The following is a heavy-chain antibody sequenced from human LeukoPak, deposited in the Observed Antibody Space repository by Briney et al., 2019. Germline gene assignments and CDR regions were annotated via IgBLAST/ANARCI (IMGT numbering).Heavy chain of an antibody. Sequence: SETPSLTCTVSGGSISSGAYYWSWIRQHPGKGLEWIGYIYNSGSTYYNPSLKSRVTISVDTSRNQFSLRLSSVTAADTAVYYCARHVFSSRDAFDIWGQGTMVTVSS. V-gene: IGHV4-31*03. CDR1: GGSISSGAYY. J-gene: IGHJ3*02. D-gene: IGHD6-19*01. CDR2: IYNSGST. CDR3: ARHVFSSRDAFDI.